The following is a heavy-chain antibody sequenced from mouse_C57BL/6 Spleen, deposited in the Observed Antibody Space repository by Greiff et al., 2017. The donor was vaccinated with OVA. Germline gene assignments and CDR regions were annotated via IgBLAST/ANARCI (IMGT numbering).Heavy chain of an antibody. V-gene: IGHV3-1*01. D-gene: IGHD1-1*01. Sequence: EVKLVESGPGMVKPSQSLSLTCTVTGYSITSGYDWHWIRHFPGNKLEWMGYISYSGSTNYNPSLKSRISITHDTSKNHFFLKLNSVTTEDTATYYCARDRELRGYFDVWGTGTTVTVSS. J-gene: IGHJ1*03. CDR3: ARDRELRGYFDV. CDR1: GYSITSGYD. CDR2: ISYSGST.